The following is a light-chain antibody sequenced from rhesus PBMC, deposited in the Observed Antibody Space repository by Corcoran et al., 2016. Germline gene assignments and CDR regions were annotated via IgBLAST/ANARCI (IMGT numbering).Light chain of an antibody. Sequence: DIQMTQSSSSLSASVGNRVTITCRASAHVHNYVLWYQQKPGKAPQLLMYAASNLQSGVPSRFSGSGSGTDYTFAVSRLQPEDGATYYCQHSFGTPSSFGQGTKVEIK. CDR1: AHVHNY. V-gene: IGKV1-74*01. J-gene: IGKJ2*01. CDR2: AAS. CDR3: QHSFGTPSS.